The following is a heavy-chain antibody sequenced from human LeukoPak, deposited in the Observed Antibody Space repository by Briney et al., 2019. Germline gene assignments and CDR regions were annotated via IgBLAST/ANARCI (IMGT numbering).Heavy chain of an antibody. CDR2: IYYSGST. CDR1: GGSISSSSYY. J-gene: IGHJ6*03. V-gene: IGHV4-39*01. Sequence: SETLSLTCTVSGGSISSSSYYWGWIRQPPGTGLEWIGSIYYSGSTYYNPSLKSRVTISVDTSKNQFSLNLSSVTAADTAVYCCARHGYYYYYMDVWGKGTTVTVSS. CDR3: ARHGYYYYYMDV.